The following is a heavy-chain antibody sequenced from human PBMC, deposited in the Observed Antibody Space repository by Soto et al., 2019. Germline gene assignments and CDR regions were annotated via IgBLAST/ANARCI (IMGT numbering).Heavy chain of an antibody. CDR2: ISAYNGNT. CDR1: GYTFTSYG. J-gene: IGHJ4*02. D-gene: IGHD1-26*01. V-gene: IGHV1-18*01. CDR3: ARDSSGSYRVY. Sequence: QVQLVQSGAEVKKPGASVKVSCKASGYTFTSYGISWVRQAPGQGLEWMGWISAYNGNTTYAQKIQGEVTMTTDTSASTAYLDLRSLRADDTAVYYCARDSSGSYRVYWGQGTLVPVSS.